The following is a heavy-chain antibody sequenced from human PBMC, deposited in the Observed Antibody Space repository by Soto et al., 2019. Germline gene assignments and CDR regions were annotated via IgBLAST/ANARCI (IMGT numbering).Heavy chain of an antibody. V-gene: IGHV4-59*08. CDR2: IYYSGST. J-gene: IGHJ4*02. D-gene: IGHD3-22*01. CDR3: ARLGGYYQAFDQ. Sequence: SETLSLTCTVSGGSISSYYGGWFRQPPGKGLEWIGYIYYSGSTTYHPSLKSRVTISVDTSKNQFSLNLTPVTAADTAVYYCARLGGYYQAFDQWGQGSLVTVSS. CDR1: GGSISSYY.